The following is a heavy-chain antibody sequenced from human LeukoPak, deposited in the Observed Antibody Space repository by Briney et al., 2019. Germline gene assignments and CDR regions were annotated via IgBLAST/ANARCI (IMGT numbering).Heavy chain of an antibody. CDR3: ARTTEGYCRGRSCYSYYYYMDV. CDR2: IYYSGST. D-gene: IGHD2-15*01. Sequence: PSETLSLTCTVSGGSISSSSYYWGWIRQPPGKGLEWIGSIYYSGSTCYNPSLKSRVTISVDTSKNQFSLKLSSVTAADTAVYYCARTTEGYCRGRSCYSYYYYMDVWGKGTTVTVSS. V-gene: IGHV4-39*07. CDR1: GGSISSSSYY. J-gene: IGHJ6*03.